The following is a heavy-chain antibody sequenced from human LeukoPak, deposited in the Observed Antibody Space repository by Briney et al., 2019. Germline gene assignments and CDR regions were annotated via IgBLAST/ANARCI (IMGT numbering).Heavy chain of an antibody. CDR1: GFTFSSYW. D-gene: IGHD2-2*03. V-gene: IGHV3-7*01. Sequence: GGSLRLSCAAAGFTFSSYWMSWVRQAPGKGLEWVANIKQDGSEKDYVDSVKGRFTISRDNAKNSLYLQMNSLRAEDTAMYYCARVDIVVVPAAMGRRKYYYYMDVWGKGTTVTVSS. CDR3: ARVDIVVVPAAMGRRKYYYYMDV. J-gene: IGHJ6*03. CDR2: IKQDGSEK.